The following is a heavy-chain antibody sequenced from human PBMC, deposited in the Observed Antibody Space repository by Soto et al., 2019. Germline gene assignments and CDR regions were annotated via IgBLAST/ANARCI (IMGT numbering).Heavy chain of an antibody. D-gene: IGHD2-21*01. CDR1: GFTFSAYA. V-gene: IGHV3-23*01. CDR2: ISGGSNNT. CDR3: TTRRDYAVID. J-gene: IGHJ4*02. Sequence: VQLLESGGGLVQPGGSLRLSCAASGFTFSAYAMSWVRQAPGKGLEWVSTISGGSNNTYYADSVKGRFTLSRDTSKSTLYLQMNSLKTEDTAIYYCTTRRDYAVIDWGQGTLVTVSS.